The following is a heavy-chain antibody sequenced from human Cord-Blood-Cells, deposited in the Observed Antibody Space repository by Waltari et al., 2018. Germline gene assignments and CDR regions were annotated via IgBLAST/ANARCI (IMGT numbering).Heavy chain of an antibody. V-gene: IGHV3-23*01. D-gene: IGHD5-18*01. J-gene: IGHJ4*02. CDR1: GFTFSSYA. CDR3: AKDPLGYSYGYYFDY. CDR2: ISGSGGST. Sequence: EVQLLESGGGLVQPGGSLRLSCAASGFTFSSYAMSWVRQAPGEGLEWVSAISGSGGSTYYAESVKGRLNISRDNSKNTLYLQMNSLRAEDTAVYYCAKDPLGYSYGYYFDYWGQGTLVTVSS.